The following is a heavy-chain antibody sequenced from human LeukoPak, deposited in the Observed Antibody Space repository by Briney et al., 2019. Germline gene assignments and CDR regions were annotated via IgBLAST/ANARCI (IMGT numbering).Heavy chain of an antibody. CDR3: ARAYRSGSYPLGC. CDR2: ISYYGSNK. CDR1: GFTFSSYG. J-gene: IGHJ4*02. D-gene: IGHD1-26*01. Sequence: PGGSLRLSCAASGFTFSSYGMHWVRQAPGQGLEWVAVISYYGSNKYYADSVKGRFTTSRANAKNSLYLQMNSLRAEDTAVYYCARAYRSGSYPLGCWGQGTLVTVSS. V-gene: IGHV3-30*03.